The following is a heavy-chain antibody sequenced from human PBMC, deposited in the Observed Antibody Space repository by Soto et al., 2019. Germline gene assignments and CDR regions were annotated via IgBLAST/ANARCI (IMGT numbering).Heavy chain of an antibody. CDR3: ARLGVGYCSGGRCYNLEIDY. Sequence: VASVKVSCKASGYTFTSYDINWVRQATGQGLEWMGWMNPNSGNTGYAQKFQGRVTMTRNTSISTAYMELSSLRSEDTAVYYCARLGVGYCSGGRCYNLEIDYWGQGTLVTVSS. V-gene: IGHV1-8*01. CDR1: GYTFTSYD. J-gene: IGHJ4*02. CDR2: MNPNSGNT. D-gene: IGHD2-15*01.